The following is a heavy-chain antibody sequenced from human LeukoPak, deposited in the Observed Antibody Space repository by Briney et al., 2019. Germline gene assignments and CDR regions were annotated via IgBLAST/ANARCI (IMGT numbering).Heavy chain of an antibody. V-gene: IGHV3-21*01. CDR3: ASISYYYGSGSYYDSHDAFDI. CDR1: GFTFSSYS. J-gene: IGHJ3*02. Sequence: GGSLRLSCAASGFTFSSYSMNWVRQAPGKGLEWVSSISSSSSYIYYADSVKGRFTISRDNAKNSLYLQMNSLRAEDTAVYYCASISYYYGSGSYYDSHDAFDIWGQGTMVTVSS. CDR2: ISSSSSYI. D-gene: IGHD3-10*01.